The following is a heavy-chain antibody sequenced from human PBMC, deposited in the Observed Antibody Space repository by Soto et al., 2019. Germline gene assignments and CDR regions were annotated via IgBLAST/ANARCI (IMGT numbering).Heavy chain of an antibody. CDR2: IYWDDDK. CDR3: AHRFKYFVYFAY. V-gene: IGHV2-5*02. J-gene: IGHJ4*02. D-gene: IGHD3-10*01. Sequence: QITLKESGPTLVKPTQTLTLTCTFSGFSLSTSGVGVGWIRQPPGKALGWLALIYWDDDKRYSPSLKSRITMPQDTSKNQVVLTMTNMDPVDTATYYRAHRFKYFVYFAYWGQGTLVTVSS. CDR1: GFSLSTSGVG.